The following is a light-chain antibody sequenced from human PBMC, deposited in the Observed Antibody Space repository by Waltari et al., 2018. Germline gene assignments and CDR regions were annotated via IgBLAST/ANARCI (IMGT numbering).Light chain of an antibody. CDR1: QIVTFT. V-gene: IGKV3-15*01. CDR2: GAS. Sequence: IVMTQSPATLSVFPGEESILSCRASQIVTFTVAWYQQKPGQPPRLLIYGASNRAPGVPHRFLGSGAGTDFTLTISSPQSEDSAVYFCHQYNDWPPEDTFGQGTKLEIK. CDR3: HQYNDWPPEDT. J-gene: IGKJ2*01.